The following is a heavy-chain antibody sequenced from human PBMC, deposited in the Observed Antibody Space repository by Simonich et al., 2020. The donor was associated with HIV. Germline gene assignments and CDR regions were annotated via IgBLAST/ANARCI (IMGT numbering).Heavy chain of an antibody. Sequence: QVQLVESGGGVVQPGRSLRLSCAASGFTFSSYGLHWVRQAPGKGLGGVAVIWYDGSNKNYADSVKGRFTISRDNSKNTLYLQMNSLRAEDTAMYYCAKDPGGWSFDYWGQGTLVTVSS. CDR3: AKDPGGWSFDY. J-gene: IGHJ4*02. CDR1: GFTFSSYG. D-gene: IGHD3-16*01. CDR2: IWYDGSNK. V-gene: IGHV3-30*18.